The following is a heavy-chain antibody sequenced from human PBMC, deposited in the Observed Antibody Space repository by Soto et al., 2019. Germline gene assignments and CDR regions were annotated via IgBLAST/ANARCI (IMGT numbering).Heavy chain of an antibody. Sequence: GGSLRLSCAASGFTFSSYAMSWVRQAPGKGLEWVSAISGSGGSTYYADSVKGRFTISRDNSKNTLYLQMNSLRAEDTAVYYCARVPRYCSSTSCYYYYYYYGMDVWGQGTTVTVSS. J-gene: IGHJ6*02. CDR2: ISGSGGST. CDR3: ARVPRYCSSTSCYYYYYYYGMDV. V-gene: IGHV3-23*01. CDR1: GFTFSSYA. D-gene: IGHD2-2*01.